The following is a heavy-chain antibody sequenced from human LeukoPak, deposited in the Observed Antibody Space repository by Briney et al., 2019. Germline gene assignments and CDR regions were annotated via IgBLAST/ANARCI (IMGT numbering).Heavy chain of an antibody. Sequence: GGSLRLSCAASGFTFSSYAMSWVRQAPGKGLEWVSAISGSGGSTYYADSVKGRFTISRDKSKNTLYLQMNSLRAEETAVYYCANDLEIQLWLACMDVWGQGTSVT. CDR1: GFTFSSYA. V-gene: IGHV3-23*01. CDR3: ANDLEIQLWLACMDV. J-gene: IGHJ6*02. CDR2: ISGSGGST. D-gene: IGHD5-18*01.